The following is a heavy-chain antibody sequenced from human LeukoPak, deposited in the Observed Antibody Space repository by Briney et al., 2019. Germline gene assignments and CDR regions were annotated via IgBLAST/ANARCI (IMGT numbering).Heavy chain of an antibody. D-gene: IGHD3-10*01. CDR3: ARHGSITMIRGQLRYYYMDV. V-gene: IGHV3-30*03. Sequence: GGSLRLSCAASGFTFSSYGMHWVRQAPGKGLEWVAVISYDGSNKYYADSVKGRFTISRDNSKNTLYLQMNSLRAEDTAVYYCARHGSITMIRGQLRYYYMDVWGKGTTVTISS. CDR2: ISYDGSNK. CDR1: GFTFSSYG. J-gene: IGHJ6*03.